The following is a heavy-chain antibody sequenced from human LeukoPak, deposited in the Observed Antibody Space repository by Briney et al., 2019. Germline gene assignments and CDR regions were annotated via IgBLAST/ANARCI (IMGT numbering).Heavy chain of an antibody. CDR1: GFTFSTYT. J-gene: IGHJ4*02. CDR2: ISYDGSNE. D-gene: IGHD1-7*01. Sequence: GRSLRLSCEASGFTFSTYTMHWVRQAPGKGLEWVAVISYDGSNEYFADSVKGRFTISRDNSKSTLYLQMNSLRAEDTAVYYCAKNWNYDYWGQGTLVTVSS. V-gene: IGHV3-30-3*01. CDR3: AKNWNYDY.